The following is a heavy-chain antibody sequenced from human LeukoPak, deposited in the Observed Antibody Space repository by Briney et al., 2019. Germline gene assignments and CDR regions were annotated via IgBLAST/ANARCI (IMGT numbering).Heavy chain of an antibody. CDR3: AREVRGVGLLWFGDSYYYGMDV. CDR2: ISAYNGNT. V-gene: IGHV1-18*04. D-gene: IGHD3-10*01. Sequence: GAAQNSSSNASAYTFTSYRISWGRQAPGQGPQRIGCISAYNGNTNYAQKLQGRVTMTTDTSTSTAYMELRSLRSDDTAVYYCAREVRGVGLLWFGDSYYYGMDVWGKGTTVTVSS. CDR1: AYTFTSYR. J-gene: IGHJ6*04.